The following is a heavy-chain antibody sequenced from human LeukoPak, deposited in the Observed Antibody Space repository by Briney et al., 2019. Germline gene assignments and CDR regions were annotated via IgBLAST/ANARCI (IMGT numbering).Heavy chain of an antibody. J-gene: IGHJ4*02. CDR3: ARSVGGRSTIDY. D-gene: IGHD5/OR15-5a*01. V-gene: IGHV4-34*01. CDR1: GGSFSGYY. CDR2: INHSGST. Sequence: KPSETLSLTCAVYGGSFSGYYWSWIRQPPGKGLEWIGEINHSGSTNYNPSLKSRVTISADTSKNQFSLKLSSVTAADTAVYYCARSVGGRSTIDYWGQGTLVTVSS.